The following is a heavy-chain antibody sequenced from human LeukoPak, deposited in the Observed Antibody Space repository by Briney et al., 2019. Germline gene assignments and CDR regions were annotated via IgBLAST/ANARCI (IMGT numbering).Heavy chain of an antibody. J-gene: IGHJ3*02. V-gene: IGHV3-11*01. CDR2: ISIIGTTI. D-gene: IGHD1-1*01. CDR1: GFTFSDYY. Sequence: VGSLRLSCAASGFTFSDYYMSWSPQAPGEGVGWGSYISIIGTTIYYADSAKGRFTISRDNAKNSVNLHMNSLRAEDTAWYSGASEDKLSAAFDIWGQGTMVTVSS. CDR3: ASEDKLSAAFDI.